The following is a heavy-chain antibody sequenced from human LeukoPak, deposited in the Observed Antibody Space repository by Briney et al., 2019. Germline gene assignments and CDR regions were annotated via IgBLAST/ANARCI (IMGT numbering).Heavy chain of an antibody. D-gene: IGHD3-3*01. CDR1: GYTFTSYD. Sequence: ASVKVSCKASGYTFTSYDINWVRQATGQGLEEMGWMNPNSGNTGYAQKFQGRVTMNRNTSISTAYMELSSLRSEDTAVYYCARGPGRYYDFWSGSNYLDYWGQGTLVTVSS. CDR3: ARGPGRYYDFWSGSNYLDY. J-gene: IGHJ4*02. V-gene: IGHV1-8*01. CDR2: MNPNSGNT.